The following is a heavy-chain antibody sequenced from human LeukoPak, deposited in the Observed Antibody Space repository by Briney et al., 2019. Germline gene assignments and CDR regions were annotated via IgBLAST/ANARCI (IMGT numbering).Heavy chain of an antibody. Sequence: GASVKVSCKASGYTFTGYYMHWVRQAPGQGLEWMGWINPNSGGTNYAQKFQGRVTMTRDTSLSTAYMELSRLRSDDTAVYYCARSSAVAAPYYFDYWGQGTLVTVSS. D-gene: IGHD6-19*01. CDR3: ARSSAVAAPYYFDY. CDR2: INPNSGGT. J-gene: IGHJ4*02. V-gene: IGHV1-2*02. CDR1: GYTFTGYY.